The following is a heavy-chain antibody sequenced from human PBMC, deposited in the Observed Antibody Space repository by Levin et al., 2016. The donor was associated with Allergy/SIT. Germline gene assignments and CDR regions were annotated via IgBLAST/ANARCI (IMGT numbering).Heavy chain of an antibody. CDR2: IYYSGST. V-gene: IGHV4-59*02. CDR3: ARDLCGGSCYSSLWYFDV. D-gene: IGHD2-15*01. J-gene: IGHJ2*01. Sequence: SETLSLTCTVSGGSVSSYYWSWIRQPPGKGLEWIGYIYYSGSTNYNPSLKSRVTISVDTSKNQFSLKLSSVTAADTAVYYCARDLCGGSCYSSLWYFDVWGRGTLVTVSS. CDR1: GGSVSSYY.